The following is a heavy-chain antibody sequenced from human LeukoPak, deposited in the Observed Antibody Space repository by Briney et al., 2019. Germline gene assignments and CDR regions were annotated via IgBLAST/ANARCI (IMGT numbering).Heavy chain of an antibody. D-gene: IGHD3-16*01. J-gene: IGHJ4*02. CDR3: ARSNNGGWGYCDY. V-gene: IGHV3-74*01. CDR2: INSDGSST. CDR1: GLTFSSYW. Sequence: PGGSLRLSCGASGLTFSSYWMHWVRQAPGKGLVWVARINSDGSSTGYADSGKGRFTISRDNSKNTLYVQMSSLRAEDTAAYYCARSNNGGWGYCDYWGQGSLVTVSS.